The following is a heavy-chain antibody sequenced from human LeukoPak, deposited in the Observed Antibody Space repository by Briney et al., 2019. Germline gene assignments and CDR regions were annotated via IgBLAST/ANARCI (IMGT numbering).Heavy chain of an antibody. V-gene: IGHV3-9*01. Sequence: GRSLGLSCAGSGFIFNNYAMHWVRQPPGKGLEWVSGTSWNSGSIDYADSVEGRFTISRDNAKNSLYLQMNSLRVEDTAFYYCAKDNRRHYTSGPNPDSLHWGQGALVTVSS. D-gene: IGHD6-19*01. CDR2: TSWNSGSI. CDR3: AKDNRRHYTSGPNPDSLH. J-gene: IGHJ4*02. CDR1: GFIFNNYA.